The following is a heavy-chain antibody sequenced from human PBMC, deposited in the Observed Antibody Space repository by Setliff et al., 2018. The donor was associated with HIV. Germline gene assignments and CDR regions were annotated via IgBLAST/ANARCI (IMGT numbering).Heavy chain of an antibody. J-gene: IGHJ4*02. Sequence: ASVKVSCKASGYNFTSHDINWVRRAPAQGLERMGWMNPKSGNTGYARKFQGRVTMTRKTSISTAYMELRSLRSDDTAVYYCAGGYCSSTSCYGIYYFDNWGQGTPVTVSS. V-gene: IGHV1-8*01. CDR3: AGGYCSSTSCYGIYYFDN. CDR1: GYNFTSHD. CDR2: MNPKSGNT. D-gene: IGHD2-2*01.